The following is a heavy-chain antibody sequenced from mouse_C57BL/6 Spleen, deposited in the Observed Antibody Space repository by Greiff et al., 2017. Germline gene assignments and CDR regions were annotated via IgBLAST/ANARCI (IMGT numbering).Heavy chain of an antibody. CDR1: GYSFTDYN. CDR3: AISLYYSNYWFAY. Sequence: EVQLQQSGPELVKPGASVKISCKASGYSFTDYNMNWVKQSNGKSLEWIGVINPNYGTTSYNQKFKGKATLTVDQSSSTAYMQRNSLTSEDSAVYYCAISLYYSNYWFAYWGQGTLVTVSA. CDR2: INPNYGTT. V-gene: IGHV1-39*01. D-gene: IGHD2-5*01. J-gene: IGHJ3*01.